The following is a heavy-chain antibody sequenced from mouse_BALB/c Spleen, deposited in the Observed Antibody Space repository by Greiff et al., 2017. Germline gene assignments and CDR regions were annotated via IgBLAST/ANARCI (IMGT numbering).Heavy chain of an antibody. CDR1: GFTFTDYY. Sequence: EVKLMESGGGLVQPGGSLRLSCATSGFTFTDYYMSWVRQPPGKALEWLGFIRNKANGYTTEYSASVKGRFTISRDNSHSILYLQMNTLRAEDSATYYCARDIGGEDYWGQGTSVTVSS. J-gene: IGHJ4*01. D-gene: IGHD3-3*01. V-gene: IGHV7-3*02. CDR2: IRNKANGYTT. CDR3: ARDIGGEDY.